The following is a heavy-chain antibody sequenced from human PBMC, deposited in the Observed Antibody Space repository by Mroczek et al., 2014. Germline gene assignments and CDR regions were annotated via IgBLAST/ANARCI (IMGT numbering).Heavy chain of an antibody. CDR1: GGSISSYY. D-gene: IGHD2-2*03. CDR2: IYTSGST. J-gene: IGHJ5*02. CDR3: AREVLVVPGYCSSTSCPQRDWFDP. Sequence: QVQLVQSGPGLVKPSETLSLTCTVSGGSISSYYWSWIRQPAGKGLEWIGRIYTSGSTNYNPSLKSRVTMSVDTSKNQFSLKLSSVTAADTAVYYCAREVLVVPGYCSSTSCPQRDWFDPWGQGTLVTVSS. V-gene: IGHV4-4*07.